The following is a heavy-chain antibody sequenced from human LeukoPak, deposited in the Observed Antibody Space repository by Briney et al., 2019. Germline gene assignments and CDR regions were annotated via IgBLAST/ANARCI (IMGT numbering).Heavy chain of an antibody. CDR1: GYTFTGYY. D-gene: IGHD3/OR15-3a*01. CDR3: ALRELGWLSDY. J-gene: IGHJ4*02. V-gene: IGHV1-2*06. CDR2: MHPNSGDT. Sequence: GASVKVSCKTSGYTFTGYYIHWVRQAPGQGLEWMGRMHPNSGDTNYAQKFQGRVTMTRDTSISTAYMELSSLRSEDTAVYYCALRELGWLSDYWGQGTLVTVSS.